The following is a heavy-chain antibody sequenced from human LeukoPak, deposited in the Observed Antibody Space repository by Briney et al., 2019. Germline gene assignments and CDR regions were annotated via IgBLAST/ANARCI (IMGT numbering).Heavy chain of an antibody. J-gene: IGHJ3*02. V-gene: IGHV4-38-2*02. D-gene: IGHD5-24*01. CDR3: ARLPRGSFDI. CDR1: GYSISSGYY. CDR2: IYYSGST. Sequence: PSETLSLTCTVSGYSISSGYYWGWIRQPPGKGLEWIGSIYYSGSTYYNPSLKSRVTISVDTSKNQFSLKLSSVTAADTAVYYCARLPRGSFDIWGQGTMVTVSS.